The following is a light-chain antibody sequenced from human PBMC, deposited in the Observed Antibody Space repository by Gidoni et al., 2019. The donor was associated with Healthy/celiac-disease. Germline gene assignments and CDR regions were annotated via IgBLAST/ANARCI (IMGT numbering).Light chain of an antibody. Sequence: SYELTHPPSLSVSPGQTASITCSGDNLGDKYACWYQQKPGQSPVLVIYQDNKRPSGIPERFSGSNSGNTATLTISGTQAMDEADYYCQAWDSSTAVVFGGGTKLTVL. CDR1: NLGDKY. CDR3: QAWDSSTAVV. V-gene: IGLV3-1*01. J-gene: IGLJ2*01. CDR2: QDN.